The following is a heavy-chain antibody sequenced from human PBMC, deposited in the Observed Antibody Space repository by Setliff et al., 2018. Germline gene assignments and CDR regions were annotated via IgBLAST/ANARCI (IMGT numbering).Heavy chain of an antibody. J-gene: IGHJ6*03. V-gene: IGHV4-4*07. CDR3: ARVRIVPYCMDV. D-gene: IGHD2-15*01. CDR1: GGSIGSYY. Sequence: PSETLSLTCTVSGGSIGSYYWTWIRQPAGRGLEWIGRIYTTGSTNFNPSLNSRVTMSLDKSKNQFSLKLSSVTAADSAAYFCARVRIVPYCMDVWGKGTTVTVSS. CDR2: IYTTGST.